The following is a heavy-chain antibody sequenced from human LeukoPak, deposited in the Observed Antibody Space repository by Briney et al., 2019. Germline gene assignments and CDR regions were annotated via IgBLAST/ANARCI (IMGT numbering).Heavy chain of an antibody. CDR2: INSDGGST. D-gene: IGHD3-16*01. V-gene: IGHV3-74*01. Sequence: GGSLRLSCAASGFTFSSYWMHWVRQAPGKGLVWVSHINSDGGSTTYADSVEGRFTISRDNAKNTLYLQMNSLRAEDTAVYSCARDYGDAFDLWGQGTMVTVSS. CDR1: GFTFSSYW. CDR3: ARDYGDAFDL. J-gene: IGHJ3*01.